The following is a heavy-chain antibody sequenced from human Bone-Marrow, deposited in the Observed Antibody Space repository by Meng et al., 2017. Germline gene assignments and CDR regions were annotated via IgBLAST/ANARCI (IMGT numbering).Heavy chain of an antibody. V-gene: IGHV4-4*02. D-gene: IGHD3-22*01. J-gene: IGHJ4*02. CDR1: GGLISTSNW. Sequence: QVQLQESGPGLGKPSRSLSLNCAFSGGLISTSNWWSGVRQPPGKGREWNGEIYHSESTNYNPSIKSRVTISVDKSKNQFSLNLSSVNAADTDVYYCVRAQYYYDSSDYSLYYFDYWGQGTLVTVSS. CDR2: IYHSEST. CDR3: VRAQYYYDSSDYSLYYFDY.